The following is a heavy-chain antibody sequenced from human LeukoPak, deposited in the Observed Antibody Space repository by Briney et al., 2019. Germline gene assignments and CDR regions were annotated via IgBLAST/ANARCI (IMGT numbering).Heavy chain of an antibody. D-gene: IGHD6-25*01. CDR2: INHSGST. Sequence: SETLSLTCAVYGGSFSGYYWSWIRQPPGKGLEWIGEINHSGSTNYNPSLKSRVTISVDTSKNQFSLKLSSVTAADTAVYCCARLRLGYWGQGTLVTVSS. J-gene: IGHJ4*02. CDR3: ARLRLGY. V-gene: IGHV4-34*01. CDR1: GGSFSGYY.